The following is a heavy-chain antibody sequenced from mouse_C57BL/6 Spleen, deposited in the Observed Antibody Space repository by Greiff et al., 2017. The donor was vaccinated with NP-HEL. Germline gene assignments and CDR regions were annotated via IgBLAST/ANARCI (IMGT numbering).Heavy chain of an antibody. CDR3: ARDWDSWFAY. CDR1: GYAFSSYW. Sequence: VQRVESGAELVKPGASVKISCKASGYAFSSYWMNWVKQRPGKGLEWIGQIYPGDGDTNYNGKFKGKATLTADKSSSTAYMQLSSLTSEDSAVYFCARDWDSWFAYWGQGTLVTVSA. V-gene: IGHV1-80*01. D-gene: IGHD4-1*01. J-gene: IGHJ3*01. CDR2: IYPGDGDT.